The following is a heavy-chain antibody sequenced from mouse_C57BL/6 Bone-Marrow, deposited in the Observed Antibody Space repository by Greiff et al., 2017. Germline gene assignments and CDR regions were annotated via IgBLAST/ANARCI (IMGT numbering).Heavy chain of an antibody. CDR1: GYTFTSYW. D-gene: IGHD2-2*01. V-gene: IGHV1-50*01. CDR2: IDPSDSYT. J-gene: IGHJ4*01. CDR3: ARWLTLKGDY. Sequence: QVQLQQPGAELVKPGASVKLSCTASGYTFTSYWMQWVKQRPGQGLEWIGEIDPSDSYTNYNQKFKGKATLTVDTSSSTAYMQLSSLTSEDSAVYYCARWLTLKGDYWGQGTSVTVSS.